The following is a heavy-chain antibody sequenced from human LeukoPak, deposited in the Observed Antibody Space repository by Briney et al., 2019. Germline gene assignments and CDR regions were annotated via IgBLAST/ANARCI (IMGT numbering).Heavy chain of an antibody. D-gene: IGHD3-22*01. V-gene: IGHV3-9*03. CDR3: AKGGGYYYDSSGISGAFDI. CDR1: GFTFSSYW. Sequence: GGSLRLSCAASGFTFSSYWMSWVRQAPGKGLEWVSGISWNSGSIGYADSVKGRFTISRDNAKNSLYLQMNSLRAEDMALYYCAKGGGYYYDSSGISGAFDIWGQGTMVTVSS. J-gene: IGHJ3*02. CDR2: ISWNSGSI.